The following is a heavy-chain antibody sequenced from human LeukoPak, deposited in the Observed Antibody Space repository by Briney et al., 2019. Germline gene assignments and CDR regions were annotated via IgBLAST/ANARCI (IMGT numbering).Heavy chain of an antibody. J-gene: IGHJ4*02. CDR3: AKGRGDGGYYFDY. CDR2: ISWNSGSI. D-gene: IGHD4-23*01. V-gene: IGHV3-9*01. Sequence: PGGSLRLSCAASGFTFDDYAMHWVRKAPGKGLEWVSGISWNSGSIGYADSVKGRFTISRDNAKNSLYLQMNSLRAEDTALYYCAKGRGDGGYYFDYWGQGTLVTVSS. CDR1: GFTFDDYA.